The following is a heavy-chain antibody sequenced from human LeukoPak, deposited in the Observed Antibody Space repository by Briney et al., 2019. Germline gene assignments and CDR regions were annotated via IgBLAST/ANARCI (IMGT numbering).Heavy chain of an antibody. J-gene: IGHJ4*02. CDR2: ISSSSSYI. V-gene: IGHV3-21*01. Sequence: SGGSLRLSCAASGFTLSSYSMNWVRQAPGKGLEWVSSISSSSSYIYYADSVKGRFTISRDNAKNSLYLQMNSLRAEDTAVYYCARDRKFGGVTTGEYYFDYWGQGTLVTVSS. CDR1: GFTLSSYS. D-gene: IGHD3-16*01. CDR3: ARDRKFGGVTTGEYYFDY.